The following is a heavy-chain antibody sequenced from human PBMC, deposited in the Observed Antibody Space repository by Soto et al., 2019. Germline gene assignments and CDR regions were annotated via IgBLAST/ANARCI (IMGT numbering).Heavy chain of an antibody. D-gene: IGHD3-9*01. Sequence: SVKVSCKASGGTFSNSAISWVRQAPGQGLEWMGGIIPIFGTANYAQNFQGRITITADESTSTAYMELSSLRSEDTAVYYCARVYDILTGPYYYFDYWGQGTLVTVSS. CDR3: ARVYDILTGPYYYFDY. V-gene: IGHV1-69*13. J-gene: IGHJ4*02. CDR1: GGTFSNSA. CDR2: IIPIFGTA.